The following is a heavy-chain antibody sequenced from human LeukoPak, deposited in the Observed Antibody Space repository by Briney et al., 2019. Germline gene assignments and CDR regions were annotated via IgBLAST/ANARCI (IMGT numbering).Heavy chain of an antibody. Sequence: GGSLRLSCAASGFTFSSYWMSWVRQAPGKGLEWVANIKQDGSEKYYVDSVKGRFTISRDNAKNSLYLQMNSLRAEDTAVYYCARRHYDFWSGYDWYFDLWGRGTLVTVSS. CDR1: GFTFSSYW. CDR3: ARRHYDFWSGYDWYFDL. J-gene: IGHJ2*01. V-gene: IGHV3-7*01. D-gene: IGHD3-3*01. CDR2: IKQDGSEK.